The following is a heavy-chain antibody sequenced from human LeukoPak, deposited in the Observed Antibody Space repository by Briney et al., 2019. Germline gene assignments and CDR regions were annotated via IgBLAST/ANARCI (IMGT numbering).Heavy chain of an antibody. V-gene: IGHV3-30*18. CDR3: AKSLTKMTVAGSQDFQH. CDR1: GFTFSSYG. D-gene: IGHD6-19*01. J-gene: IGHJ1*01. CDR2: ISYDGSNK. Sequence: GGSLRLSCAASGFTFSSYGMHWVRQAPGKGLERVAVISYDGSNKYYADSVKGRFTISRDNSKNTLYLQMNSLRAEDTAVYYCAKSLTKMTVAGSQDFQHWGQGTLVTVSS.